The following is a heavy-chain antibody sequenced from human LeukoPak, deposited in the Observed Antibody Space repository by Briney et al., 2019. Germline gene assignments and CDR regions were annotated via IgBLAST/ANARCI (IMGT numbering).Heavy chain of an antibody. CDR1: GLTVSSIY. J-gene: IGHJ3*02. CDR2: TYSGGSS. V-gene: IGHV3-66*01. D-gene: IGHD1-1*01. CDR3: ARTTHAFDI. Sequence: GGSLRLPCAASGLTVSSIYISWVRQAPGKGLEWVSLTYSGGSSYYADSVEGRFTISRDIPKNTLYLQMNSLRAEDTAVYYCARTTHAFDIWGQGTLVTVSS.